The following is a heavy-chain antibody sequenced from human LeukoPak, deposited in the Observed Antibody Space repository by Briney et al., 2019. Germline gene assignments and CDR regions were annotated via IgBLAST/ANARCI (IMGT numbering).Heavy chain of an antibody. J-gene: IGHJ4*02. V-gene: IGHV3-23*01. Sequence: PGGSLRLSCAASGFTFSSYGMSWVRQAPGKGLEWVSAISGSGGSTYYADSVKGRFTISRDNSKNTLYLQMNSLRAEDTAVYYCAKDQGIVVVITYYFDYWGQGTLVTVSS. D-gene: IGHD3-22*01. CDR2: ISGSGGST. CDR1: GFTFSSYG. CDR3: AKDQGIVVVITYYFDY.